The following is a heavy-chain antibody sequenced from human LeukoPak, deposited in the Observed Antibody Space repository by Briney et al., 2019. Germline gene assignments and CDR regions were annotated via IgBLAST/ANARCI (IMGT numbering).Heavy chain of an antibody. CDR3: ATAASYCTNGVCFFLYYFDY. Sequence: ASVKVSCKVSGYTPTELSMHWVRQAPGKGLEWMGGFDPEDGETIYAQKFQGRVTMTEDTSTDTAYMELSSLRSEDTAVYYCATAASYCTNGVCFFLYYFDYWGQGTLVTVSS. CDR1: GYTPTELS. V-gene: IGHV1-24*01. J-gene: IGHJ4*02. D-gene: IGHD2-8*01. CDR2: FDPEDGET.